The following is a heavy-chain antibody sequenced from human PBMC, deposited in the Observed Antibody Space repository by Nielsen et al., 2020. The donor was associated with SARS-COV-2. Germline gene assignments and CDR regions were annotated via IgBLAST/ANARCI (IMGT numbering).Heavy chain of an antibody. CDR1: GGSISSTSYY. D-gene: IGHD6-25*01. V-gene: IGHV4-39*01. Sequence: SETLSLTCAVSGGSISSTSYYWGWIRQPPGKGLEWIGSIYYSGSTYYNPSLKSRVTISVDTSKNQFSLKLSSVTAADTAVYYCARHSWQRLFDYWGQGTLVTVSS. J-gene: IGHJ4*02. CDR2: IYYSGST. CDR3: ARHSWQRLFDY.